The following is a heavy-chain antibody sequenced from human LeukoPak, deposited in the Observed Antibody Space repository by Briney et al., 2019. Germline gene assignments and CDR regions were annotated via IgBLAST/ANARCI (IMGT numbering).Heavy chain of an antibody. CDR2: ISGSGGST. V-gene: IGHV3-23*01. CDR1: GFTVSSNY. J-gene: IGHJ4*02. CDR3: ANDAGRYFDY. Sequence: GGSLRLSCAASGFTVSSNYMSWVRQAPGKGLEWVSAISGSGGSTYYADSVKGRFTISRDNSKNTLYLQMNSLRAEDTAVYYCANDAGRYFDYWGQGTLVTVSS.